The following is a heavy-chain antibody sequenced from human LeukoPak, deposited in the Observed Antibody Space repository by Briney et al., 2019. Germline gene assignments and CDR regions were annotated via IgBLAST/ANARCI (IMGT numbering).Heavy chain of an antibody. Sequence: SETLSLTCAVYGGSFSSSSYYWGWIRQPPGKGLEWIGSIYYSGGTYYNPSLKSRVTISVDTSKNQFSLKLSSVTAADTAVYYCARLRLTSQFDPWGQGTLVTVSS. V-gene: IGHV4-39*01. J-gene: IGHJ5*02. CDR3: ARLRLTSQFDP. CDR1: GGSFSSSSYY. CDR2: IYYSGGT.